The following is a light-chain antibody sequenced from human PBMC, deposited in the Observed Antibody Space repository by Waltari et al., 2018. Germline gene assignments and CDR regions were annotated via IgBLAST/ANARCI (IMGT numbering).Light chain of an antibody. CDR2: YNN. Sequence: QSVLTQAPSASGTPGQRVIISCSGSSSNIGNNPVNWYKQVPGTAPKLLIFYNNARPSGVPDRLSGSKSGTSASLAISGLQSEDDADYYCASWDDGLNGWLFGGGTRLTVL. CDR3: ASWDDGLNGWL. V-gene: IGLV1-44*01. CDR1: SSNIGNNP. J-gene: IGLJ3*02.